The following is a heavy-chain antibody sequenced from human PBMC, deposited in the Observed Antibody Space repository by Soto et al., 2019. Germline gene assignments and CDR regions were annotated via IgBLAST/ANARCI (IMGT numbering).Heavy chain of an antibody. D-gene: IGHD2-2*02. J-gene: IGHJ4*02. V-gene: IGHV1-69*06. CDR2: IIPIFNST. CDR3: AREGRGKKAGYNGLVSLGY. Sequence: QVQLVQSGAEVKTPGSSLKVSCKVSGSRFSNYVISWVRQAPGHGLEWLGRIIPIFNSTKYAQSFQGRVTITADKSTITAALEVSSLRSDDTAVYYCAREGRGKKAGYNGLVSLGYWGQGTLVTVSS. CDR1: GSRFSNYV.